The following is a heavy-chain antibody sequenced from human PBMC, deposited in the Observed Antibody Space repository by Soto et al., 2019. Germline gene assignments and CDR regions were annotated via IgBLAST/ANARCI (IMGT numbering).Heavy chain of an antibody. J-gene: IGHJ5*02. Sequence: SETLSLTCAVSGGSITSGGYSWSWIRQPPGKGLEWIGYIYQSGSTYYSPSLKSRVTISLDRSKNHFSLRLNPVTAADTAVYYCARVFSSSRGGWFDPWGQGTLVTVSS. CDR2: IYQSGST. V-gene: IGHV4-30-2*01. CDR3: ARVFSSSRGGWFDP. CDR1: GGSITSGGYS. D-gene: IGHD6-13*01.